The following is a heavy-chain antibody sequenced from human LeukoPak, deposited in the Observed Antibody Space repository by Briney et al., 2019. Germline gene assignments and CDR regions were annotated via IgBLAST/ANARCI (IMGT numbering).Heavy chain of an antibody. CDR2: ISASGGRT. D-gene: IGHD3-22*01. CDR1: GFTFSSYG. J-gene: IGHJ4*02. V-gene: IGHV3-23*01. Sequence: GGSLRLSCAASGFTFSSYGMHWVRQAPGKGLEWVSVISASGGRTSYADSVKGRFTVSRDNSKNMLYLQMNSLGAEDTAVYFCVEGGAPSYYDGSGDTYFDYWGQGTLVTVSS. CDR3: VEGGAPSYYDGSGDTYFDY.